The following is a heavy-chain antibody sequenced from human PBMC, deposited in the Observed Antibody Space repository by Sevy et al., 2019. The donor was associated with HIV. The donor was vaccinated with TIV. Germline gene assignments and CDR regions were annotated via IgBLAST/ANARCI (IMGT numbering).Heavy chain of an antibody. J-gene: IGHJ6*02. CDR1: GFTFRSYG. CDR3: ARDFTGFNGMDV. V-gene: IGHV3-30*03. D-gene: IGHD3-9*01. Sequence: GGSLRLSCEASGFTFRSYGMHWVRQAPGKGLEWVAVISYHGRNEFYGDSVKGRFTISRDNSKKTLYLQMNSLGAEDTAVYYCARDFTGFNGMDVWGQGTMVTVSS. CDR2: ISYHGRNE.